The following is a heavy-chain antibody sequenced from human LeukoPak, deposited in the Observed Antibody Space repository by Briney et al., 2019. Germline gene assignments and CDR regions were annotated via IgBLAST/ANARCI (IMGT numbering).Heavy chain of an antibody. J-gene: IGHJ4*02. CDR3: VKDGRTSSPY. Sequence: GGSLRLSCAASGFTFSKYVMTWVRQAPGKGLEWVSGISGSGGDTYYADSVKGRFTISRDNSKNTLFLQMNSLRAEDTALYYCVKDGRTSSPYWGQGTLGTVSS. V-gene: IGHV3-23*01. CDR2: ISGSGGDT. CDR1: GFTFSKYV. D-gene: IGHD2-2*01.